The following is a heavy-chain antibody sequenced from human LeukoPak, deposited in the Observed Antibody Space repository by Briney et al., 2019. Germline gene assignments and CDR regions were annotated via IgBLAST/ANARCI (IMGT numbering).Heavy chain of an antibody. CDR1: GYTFTTYC. CDR2: ISPSGGST. D-gene: IGHD6-19*01. Sequence: ASVKVSCKASGYTFTTYCIHWVRQAPGQGLEWMGMISPSGGSTSYPQKFQGRVTLTRDTSTSTVYMELSSLISEDTAVYFCAKDGVAGTYYFDYWGQGTLVTVSS. CDR3: AKDGVAGTYYFDY. V-gene: IGHV1-46*03. J-gene: IGHJ4*02.